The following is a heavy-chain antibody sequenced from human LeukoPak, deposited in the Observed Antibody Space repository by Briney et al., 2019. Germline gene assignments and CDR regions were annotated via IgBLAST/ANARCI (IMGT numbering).Heavy chain of an antibody. CDR2: ISYDGSNK. Sequence: PGGSLRLSCAASGFTFSSYGMHWVRQAPGKGLEWVAVISYDGSNKYYADSVKGRFTISRDNSKNTLYLQMNSLRADDTAVYYCAKSALAGGFDYWGQGTLVTVSS. J-gene: IGHJ4*02. CDR1: GFTFSSYG. D-gene: IGHD3-16*01. V-gene: IGHV3-30*18. CDR3: AKSALAGGFDY.